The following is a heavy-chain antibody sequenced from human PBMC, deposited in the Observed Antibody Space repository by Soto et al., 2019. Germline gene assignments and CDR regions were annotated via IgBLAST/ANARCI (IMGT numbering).Heavy chain of an antibody. D-gene: IGHD6-19*01. Sequence: GGSLRLSCAASGFTFDDYAMHWVRQAPGKGLEWVSGISWNSGSIGYADSVKGRFTISRDNAKNSLYLQMNSLRAEDTALYYCAKDSSGWRNAFDIWGQGTMVTVSS. CDR3: AKDSSGWRNAFDI. CDR1: GFTFDDYA. J-gene: IGHJ3*02. V-gene: IGHV3-9*01. CDR2: ISWNSGSI.